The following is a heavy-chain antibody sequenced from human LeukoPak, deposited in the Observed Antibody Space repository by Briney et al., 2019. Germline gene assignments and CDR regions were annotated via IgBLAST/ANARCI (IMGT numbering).Heavy chain of an antibody. Sequence: GGSLSLSCAASGLIFNNYDMHWVRQTTGKGREWVSGIGTAGETYYPGSVKGRFTIPRENAKNSLYLQMNSLRAGDTAVYFCARGRYYDILTGYLPDAFDIWSQGTIVTVSS. CDR2: IGTAGET. CDR1: GLIFNNYD. CDR3: ARGRYYDILTGYLPDAFDI. D-gene: IGHD3-9*01. J-gene: IGHJ3*02. V-gene: IGHV3-13*04.